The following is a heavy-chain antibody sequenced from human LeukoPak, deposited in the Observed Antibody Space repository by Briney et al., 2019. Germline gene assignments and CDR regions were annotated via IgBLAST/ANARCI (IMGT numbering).Heavy chain of an antibody. CDR3: SRGYCGGDRYPLYYYYYMDV. J-gene: IGHJ6*03. V-gene: IGHV1-8*01. Sequence: ASVKVSCKASGYTFTSYDINWVRQATGQGLEWMGWMNPNSGNTGYAQKFQGRVTMTRNTSISTAYMELSSLRSEDTAVYYCSRGYCGGDRYPLYYYYYMDVWGKGTTVTVSS. CDR1: GYTFTSYD. D-gene: IGHD2-21*02. CDR2: MNPNSGNT.